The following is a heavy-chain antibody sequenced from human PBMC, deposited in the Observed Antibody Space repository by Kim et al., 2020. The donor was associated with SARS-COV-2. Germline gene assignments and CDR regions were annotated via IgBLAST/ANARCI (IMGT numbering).Heavy chain of an antibody. CDR1: GGSISSYY. CDR3: ARVSCSSTGCQLDY. V-gene: IGHV4-59*01. CDR2: IYYSGST. D-gene: IGHD2-2*01. Sequence: SETLSLTCTVSGGSISSYYWSWIRQPPGKGLEWIGYIYYSGSTNYHPSLKSRVTISVDTSKNQFSLKLSSVTAADTAVYYCARVSCSSTGCQLDYWGQGTLVTVSS. J-gene: IGHJ4*02.